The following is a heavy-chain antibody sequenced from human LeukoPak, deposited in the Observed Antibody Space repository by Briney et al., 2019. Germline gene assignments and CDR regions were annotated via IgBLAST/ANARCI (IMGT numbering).Heavy chain of an antibody. CDR2: ILFDGSNK. CDR1: GFTFSTYG. J-gene: IGHJ3*02. Sequence: GGSLRLSCAASGFTFSTYGMHWVRQAPCKGLEWVALILFDGSNKYYADSVKGRFTISRDNSKNTLYLQMNSLRTDDTAVYYCAKGIMTTVTTDAFDIWGQGTMVTVSS. D-gene: IGHD4-17*01. V-gene: IGHV3-30*02. CDR3: AKGIMTTVTTDAFDI.